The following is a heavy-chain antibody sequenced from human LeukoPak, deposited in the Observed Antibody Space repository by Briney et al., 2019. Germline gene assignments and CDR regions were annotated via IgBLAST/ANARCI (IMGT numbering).Heavy chain of an antibody. D-gene: IGHD3-3*01. CDR3: ARDTVFGVIAGTRMDV. Sequence: GGSLRLSCAASGFTFSAYWMSWVRQAPGKGLEGVAIMKPDGSDKYYGDSVEGRFTISRDNSKNSLYLQMNSLRAEDTAVYYCARDTVFGVIAGTRMDVWGQGTTVTVSS. CDR1: GFTFSAYW. J-gene: IGHJ6*02. V-gene: IGHV3-7*01. CDR2: MKPDGSDK.